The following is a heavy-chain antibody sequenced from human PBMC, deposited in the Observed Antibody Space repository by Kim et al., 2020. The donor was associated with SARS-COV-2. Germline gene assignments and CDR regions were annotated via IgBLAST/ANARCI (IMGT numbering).Heavy chain of an antibody. CDR2: ISYDGSNK. Sequence: GGSLRLSCAASGFTFSIYGMHWVRQAPGKGLEWVAVISYDGSNKYYEDSVKGRFTISRDNSGNMLYLQMNSLRAEDTAVYYCARDGTGGLADHWGQGTLVTVSS. V-gene: IGHV3-30*03. CDR3: ARDGTGGLADH. CDR1: GFTFSIYG. D-gene: IGHD1-26*01. J-gene: IGHJ5*02.